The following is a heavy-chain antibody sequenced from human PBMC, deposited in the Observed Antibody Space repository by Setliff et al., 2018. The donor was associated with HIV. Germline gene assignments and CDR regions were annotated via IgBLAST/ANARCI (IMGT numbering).Heavy chain of an antibody. V-gene: IGHV4-39*07. D-gene: IGHD6-6*01. J-gene: IGHJ5*02. CDR2: IYYSGGT. CDR3: ARVSRGGSSPGWFDP. Sequence: PSETLSLTCTVSGGSISSSSHYWGWIRQPPGKGLEWIGSIYYSGGTYYNPSLKSRVTILVDTSKNQFSLKLSSVTAADTAVYYCARVSRGGSSPGWFDPWGQGTLVTVSS. CDR1: GGSISSSSHY.